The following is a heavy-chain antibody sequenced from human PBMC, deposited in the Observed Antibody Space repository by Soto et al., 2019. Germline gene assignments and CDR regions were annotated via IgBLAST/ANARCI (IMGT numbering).Heavy chain of an antibody. J-gene: IGHJ4*02. CDR3: ESELDPYYGGNSLSLDH. V-gene: IGHV1-69*13. CDR2: IIPKFGTT. Sequence: QVQLVQSGAEVKKPGSSVKVSCKASGGSFSTYGINWVRLAPGQGLEWMGGIIPKFGTTNYAQKFQGRGTICADESNNTAYMELNYMISGDTAVYFCESELDPYYGGNSLSLDHWGEGNLVTVSS. CDR1: GGSFSTYG. D-gene: IGHD4-17*01.